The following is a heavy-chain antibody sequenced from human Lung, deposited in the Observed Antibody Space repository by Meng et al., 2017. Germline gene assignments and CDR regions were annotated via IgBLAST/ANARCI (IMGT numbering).Heavy chain of an antibody. CDR2: VYSSGSI. CDR1: CVSVRSGGSH. V-gene: IGHV4-61*08. CDR3: AREGTMVNLGY. J-gene: IGHJ4*02. D-gene: IGHD3-10*01. Sequence: QEHMPESGPGLGKPSATLYRVFIVSCVSVRSGGSHWSLVRPPPGMELEWIGYVYSSGSINYNHSLISQVTISLDKYKNKFSLKLISVTAADTAVYYCAREGTMVNLGYWGPGTLVTVSS.